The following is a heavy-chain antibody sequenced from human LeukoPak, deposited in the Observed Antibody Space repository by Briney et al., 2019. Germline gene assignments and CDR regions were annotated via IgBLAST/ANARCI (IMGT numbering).Heavy chain of an antibody. J-gene: IGHJ4*02. CDR3: ARASAVAGTRHY. CDR2: ISSSSSYR. Sequence: KPGGSLRLSCAASGFTFSSYSMNWVRQAPGKGLEWVSSISSSSSYRYYADSVKGRFTISRDNAKNSLYLQMNSLRAEDTAVYYCARASAVAGTRHYWGQGTLVTVSS. V-gene: IGHV3-21*01. CDR1: GFTFSSYS. D-gene: IGHD6-19*01.